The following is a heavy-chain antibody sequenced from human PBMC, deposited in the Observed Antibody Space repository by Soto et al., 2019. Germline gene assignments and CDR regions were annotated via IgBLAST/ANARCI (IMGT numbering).Heavy chain of an antibody. CDR2: IIPIFGTA. V-gene: IGHV1-69*13. Sequence: SVKVSCKASGGTFSSYAISWVRQAPGQGLEWMGGIIPIFGTANYAQKFQGRVTITADESTSTAYMELSSLRSEDTAVYYCARDLSTMVRGAYYYYGMDVWGQGTTVTVSS. CDR3: ARDLSTMVRGAYYYYGMDV. J-gene: IGHJ6*02. D-gene: IGHD3-10*01. CDR1: GGTFSSYA.